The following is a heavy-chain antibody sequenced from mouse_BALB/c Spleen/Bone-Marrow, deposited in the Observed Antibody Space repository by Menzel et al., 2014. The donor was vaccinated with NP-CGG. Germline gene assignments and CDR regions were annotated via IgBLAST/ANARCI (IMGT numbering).Heavy chain of an antibody. CDR1: GYTFSNYW. J-gene: IGHJ2*01. Sequence: EVKLMESGTVLARPGAAVKMSCKASGYTFSNYWMHWVKQRPGQGLEWIGTIYPGNSDTTYNQNFKGKAKLTAVTSTSTAYMELSSLTNGDSAVYYCTTLARNNFDYWGQGTTLTVSS. CDR2: IYPGNSDT. D-gene: IGHD3-1*01. V-gene: IGHV1-5*01. CDR3: TTLARNNFDY.